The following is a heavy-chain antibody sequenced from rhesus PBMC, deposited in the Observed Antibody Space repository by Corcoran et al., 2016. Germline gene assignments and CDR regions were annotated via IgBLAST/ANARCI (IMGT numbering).Heavy chain of an antibody. V-gene: IGHV4-76*01. D-gene: IGHD2-27*01. CDR3: ASAIVGVIDY. CDR2: IHGSSRTT. J-gene: IGHJ4*01. CDR1: GVSIRRGYD. Sequence: QVQLQESGPGVVKPSETLSLTCAGAGVSIRRGYDWSWIRQPPGKGLEWIGYIHGSSRTTNSNPSIKNRVTISNDASKNQFSLKLSSVTAADTAVYYCASAIVGVIDYWGQGVLVTVSS.